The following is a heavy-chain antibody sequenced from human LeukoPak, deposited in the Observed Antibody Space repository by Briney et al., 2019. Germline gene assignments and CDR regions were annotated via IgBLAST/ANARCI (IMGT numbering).Heavy chain of an antibody. CDR1: GAIFSSNA. V-gene: IGHV1-69*05. CDR2: IIPIFGSP. CDR3: ARAGYSYDYTNRYMDV. D-gene: IGHD5-18*01. J-gene: IGHJ6*03. Sequence: SVKVSCKASGAIFSSNAFNWVRQAPGQGLEWMGGIIPIFGSPNYAQRFQGRLTITTDESTSSAYMELNSLRSEDTAVYYCARAGYSYDYTNRYMDVWGEGTTATVSS.